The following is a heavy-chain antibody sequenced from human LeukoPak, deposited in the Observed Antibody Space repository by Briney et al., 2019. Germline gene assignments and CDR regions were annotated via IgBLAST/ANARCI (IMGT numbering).Heavy chain of an antibody. J-gene: IGHJ3*02. V-gene: IGHV1-69*06. D-gene: IGHD2-21*02. CDR1: GYTFTSYG. CDR2: IIPIFGTA. Sequence: ASVKVSCKASGYTFTSYGISWVRQAPGQGLEWMGGIIPIFGTANYAQKFQGRVTITADKSTSTAYMELSSLRSEDTAVYYCARDPRRVVTASDAFDIWGQGTMVTVSS. CDR3: ARDPRRVVTASDAFDI.